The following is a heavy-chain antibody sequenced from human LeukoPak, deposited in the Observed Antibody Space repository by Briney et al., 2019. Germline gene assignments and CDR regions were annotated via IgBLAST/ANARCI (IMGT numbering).Heavy chain of an antibody. J-gene: IGHJ4*02. Sequence: SETLSLTCTVSGGSISGYYWSWIRQSPGKGLEWIAYIYYSGSTNYNPSLKSRVTISVDTSKNQFSLKLSSVTAADTAVYYCARAPLWFGEYYFDYWGQGTLVTVSS. V-gene: IGHV4-59*01. D-gene: IGHD3-10*01. CDR1: GGSISGYY. CDR2: IYYSGST. CDR3: ARAPLWFGEYYFDY.